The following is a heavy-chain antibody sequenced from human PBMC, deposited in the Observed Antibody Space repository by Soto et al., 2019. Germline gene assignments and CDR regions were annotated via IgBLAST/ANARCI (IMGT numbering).Heavy chain of an antibody. D-gene: IGHD6-19*01. CDR1: GFSLSSTRMA. CDR2: IYWDDDK. V-gene: IGHV2-5*02. CDR3: AHIVVAGLGYYFDY. J-gene: IGHJ4*02. Sequence: QITLKESGPTLVKPTQTLTLTCTFSGFSLSSTRMAVGWIRQPPGKALEWLALIYWDDDKRYSPFLKSRLTTTKDTSTNQVVLTMSNMDPVDTARYYCAHIVVAGLGYYFDYWGQGTLVTVSS.